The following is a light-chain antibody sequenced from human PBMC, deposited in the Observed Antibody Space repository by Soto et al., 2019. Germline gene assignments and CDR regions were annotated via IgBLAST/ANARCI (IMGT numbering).Light chain of an antibody. CDR2: DAF. Sequence: TQMTQSPSSLSASVGDRVTITCLASQDIGNNLNWFQQKSGQAPRLLVFDAFHSDTGVPSRFIGSAYGTEFTFTINTLQPEDIATYFCQQYDNVPVTFGQGTRLVIK. CDR1: QDIGNN. CDR3: QQYDNVPVT. J-gene: IGKJ5*01. V-gene: IGKV1-33*01.